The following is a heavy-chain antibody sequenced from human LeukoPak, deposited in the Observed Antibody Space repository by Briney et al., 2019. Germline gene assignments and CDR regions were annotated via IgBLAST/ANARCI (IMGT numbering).Heavy chain of an antibody. CDR1: GFTFSSYS. CDR2: ISSSSSYI. V-gene: IGHV3-21*01. Sequence: GGSLRLSCAASGFTFSSYSMNWVRQAPGKGLEWVSSISSSSSYIYYADSVKGRFTISRDNAKNSLYLQMNSLRAEDTAVYYCARVLGGYDIRYYCYYYMDVWGKGTTVTVSS. J-gene: IGHJ6*03. D-gene: IGHD5-12*01. CDR3: ARVLGGYDIRYYCYYYMDV.